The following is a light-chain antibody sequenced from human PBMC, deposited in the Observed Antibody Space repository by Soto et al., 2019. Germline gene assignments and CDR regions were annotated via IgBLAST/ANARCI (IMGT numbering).Light chain of an antibody. V-gene: IGLV1-44*01. CDR2: SDN. CDR1: SSNIGSNT. J-gene: IGLJ3*02. CDR3: AAWDDSLNGV. Sequence: QSVLTQPPSASGTPGQRVTISCSGSSSNIGSNTVNWYQQLPRTAPKLLIYSDNQRPSGVPDRFSASKSGTSASLAISGLQSEDEADYYCAAWDDSLNGVFGGGTKVTVL.